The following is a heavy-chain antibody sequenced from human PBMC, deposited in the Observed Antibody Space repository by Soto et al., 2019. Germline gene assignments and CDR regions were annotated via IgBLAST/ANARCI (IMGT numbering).Heavy chain of an antibody. CDR3: ARRWGEGRVDY. D-gene: IGHD3-10*01. CDR1: GGSISSSNW. V-gene: IGHV4-4*02. CDR2: IYHSGNT. J-gene: IGHJ4*02. Sequence: QVQLQASCPGLVKPSGTLSLTCAVSGGSISSSNWWSWVRQPPGKGLEWIGEIYHSGNTNYNPSLKSRVTMAVDKSRNQFSLKLSSVTAADTAVYYCARRWGEGRVDYWGQGTLVTVSS.